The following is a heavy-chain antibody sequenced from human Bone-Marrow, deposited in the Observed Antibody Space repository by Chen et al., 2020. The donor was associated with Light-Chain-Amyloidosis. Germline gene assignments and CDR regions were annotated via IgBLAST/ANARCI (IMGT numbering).Heavy chain of an antibody. CDR1: GYTFPNYW. V-gene: IGHV5-51*01. CDR3: ARRRDGYNFDY. Sequence: EVQLEQSGPEVKRPGESLKISCKGSGYTFPNYWIGWVRQMPGKGLEWMGVIYPDDSDASYSPSFEGQVTISADKSITTAYLQWRRLQASDTAMYYCARRRDGYNFDYWGQGTLVTVSS. D-gene: IGHD5-12*01. J-gene: IGHJ4*02. CDR2: IYPDDSDA.